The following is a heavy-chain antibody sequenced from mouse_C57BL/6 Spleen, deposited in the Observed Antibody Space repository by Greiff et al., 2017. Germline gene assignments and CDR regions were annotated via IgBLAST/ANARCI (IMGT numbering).Heavy chain of an antibody. CDR1: GFTFSDYG. CDR2: ISSGSSTI. Sequence: EVQVVESGGGLVKPGGSLKLSCAASGFTFSDYGMHWVRQAPEKGLEWVAYISSGSSTIYYADTVKGRFTISRDNAKNTLFLQMTSLRSEDTAMYYCARPPLYGSSYVRYWYFDVWGTGTTVTVSS. D-gene: IGHD1-1*01. V-gene: IGHV5-17*01. CDR3: ARPPLYGSSYVRYWYFDV. J-gene: IGHJ1*03.